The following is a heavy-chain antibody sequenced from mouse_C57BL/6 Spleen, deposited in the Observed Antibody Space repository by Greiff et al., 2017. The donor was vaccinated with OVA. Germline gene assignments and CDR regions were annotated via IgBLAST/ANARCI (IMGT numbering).Heavy chain of an antibody. CDR2: ISSGGSYT. CDR1: GFTFSSYG. J-gene: IGHJ4*01. Sequence: EVMLVESGGDLVKPGGSLKLSCAASGFTFSSYGMSWVRPTPDKRLEWVATISSGGSYTYSPDSVKGRFTISRDNAKNTLYLQMSRLKSEDTAMYYCARGATVVATDYAMDYWGQGTSVTVSS. D-gene: IGHD1-1*01. V-gene: IGHV5-6*01. CDR3: ARGATVVATDYAMDY.